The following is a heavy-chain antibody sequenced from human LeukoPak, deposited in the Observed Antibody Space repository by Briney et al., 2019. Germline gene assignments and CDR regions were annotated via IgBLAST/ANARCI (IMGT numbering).Heavy chain of an antibody. Sequence: ASLKLSCKASGGTFSSYAISWVREAPGQGLEWMGGIIPIFGTANYAQKFQGRVTITTDESTSTAYMELSSLRSEDTAVYYCAREIYDSSGYYFAGSYFDYWGQGTLVTVSS. CDR1: GGTFSSYA. D-gene: IGHD3-22*01. CDR2: IIPIFGTA. J-gene: IGHJ4*02. V-gene: IGHV1-69*05. CDR3: AREIYDSSGYYFAGSYFDY.